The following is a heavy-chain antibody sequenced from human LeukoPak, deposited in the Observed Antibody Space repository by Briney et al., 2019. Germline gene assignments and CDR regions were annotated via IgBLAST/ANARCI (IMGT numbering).Heavy chain of an antibody. Sequence: TSETLSLTCTVSGGSISSYYWSWIRQPAGKGLEWIGRIYTSGSTNYNPSLKNRVTMSVDTSKNQFSLKLSSVTAADTAVYYCARDRGSSWYYAFGIWGQGTMVTVSS. J-gene: IGHJ3*02. D-gene: IGHD6-13*01. CDR1: GGSISSYY. CDR3: ARDRGSSWYYAFGI. V-gene: IGHV4-4*07. CDR2: IYTSGST.